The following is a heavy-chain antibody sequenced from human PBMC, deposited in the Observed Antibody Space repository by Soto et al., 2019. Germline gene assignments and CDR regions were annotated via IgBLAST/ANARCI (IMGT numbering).Heavy chain of an antibody. CDR2: ISHDGNNK. D-gene: IGHD6-6*01. CDR1: GFTFSRHA. Sequence: GGSLRLSCAASGFTFSRHAMHWVRQAPGKGLEWVALISHDGNNKYYADSVKGRFNISRDNSKNTLYLQMNSLRPEDTAVYYCAKDLEARTYYHYGMDVWGQGTTVTVSS. V-gene: IGHV3-30-3*01. J-gene: IGHJ6*02. CDR3: AKDLEARTYYHYGMDV.